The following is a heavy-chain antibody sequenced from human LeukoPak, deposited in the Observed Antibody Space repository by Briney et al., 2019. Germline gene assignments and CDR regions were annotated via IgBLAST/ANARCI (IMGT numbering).Heavy chain of an antibody. D-gene: IGHD3-10*01. CDR3: AKDLSVLLWFEELLNSSYFDY. V-gene: IGHV3-48*03. CDR2: ISSSGSTI. Sequence: QPGGSLRLSCAASGFTFSSYEMNWVRQAPGKGLEWVSYISSSGSTIYYADSVKGRFTISRDNSKNTLYLQMNSLRAEDTAVYYCAKDLSVLLWFEELLNSSYFDYWGQGTLVTVSS. CDR1: GFTFSSYE. J-gene: IGHJ4*02.